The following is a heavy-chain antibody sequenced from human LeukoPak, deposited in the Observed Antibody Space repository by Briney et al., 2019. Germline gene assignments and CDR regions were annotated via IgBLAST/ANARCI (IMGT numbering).Heavy chain of an antibody. CDR1: GFTFSSYA. CDR2: ISGSGGST. V-gene: IGHV3-23*01. D-gene: IGHD5-12*01. CDR3: AKADEDIVATISIVFDY. J-gene: IGHJ4*02. Sequence: GGSLRLSCVASGFTFSSYAMSWVRQAPGKGLEWVSAISGSGGSTYYADSVKGRFTISRDNSKNTLYLQTNSLRAEDTAVYYCAKADEDIVATISIVFDYWGQGTLVTVSS.